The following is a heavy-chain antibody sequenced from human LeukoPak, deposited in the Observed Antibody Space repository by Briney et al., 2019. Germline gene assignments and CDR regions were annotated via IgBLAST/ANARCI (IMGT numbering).Heavy chain of an antibody. Sequence: ASVKVSCKASGYTFTSYDINWVRQAPGQGLEWMGGIIPIFGTANYAQKFQGRVTITADESTSTAYMELSSLRSEDTAVYYCASPGYSYGPHYFDYWGQGTLVTVSS. J-gene: IGHJ4*02. CDR3: ASPGYSYGPHYFDY. D-gene: IGHD5-18*01. V-gene: IGHV1-69*13. CDR2: IIPIFGTA. CDR1: GYTFTSYD.